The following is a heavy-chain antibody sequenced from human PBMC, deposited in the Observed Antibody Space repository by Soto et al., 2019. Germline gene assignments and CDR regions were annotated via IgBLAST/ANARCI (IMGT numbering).Heavy chain of an antibody. D-gene: IGHD3-3*01. V-gene: IGHV3-23*01. J-gene: IGHJ3*02. Sequence: EVQLLESGGGLVQRGGSLRLSCATSGFSFSNYGMNGVRQAPGKGLEWVSGITKTGRSTFIADSVRGRFTISRDNLKNIMYLQMNSLRVDDTALYYCTKDAEAYDFAFDKWGQGTMVTVTS. CDR2: ITKTGRST. CDR1: GFSFSNYG. CDR3: TKDAEAYDFAFDK.